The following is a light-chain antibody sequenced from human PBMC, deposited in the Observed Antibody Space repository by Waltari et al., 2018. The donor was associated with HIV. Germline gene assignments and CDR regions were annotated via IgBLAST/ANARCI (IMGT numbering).Light chain of an antibody. Sequence: QSALTQPPSASGSPGQSVTISCTGTSRDVGGYNYVSWYQQHPGKAPKLLIAEVSKRPSGVPDRFSGSKSGNTAPLTVSGLQADDEADYYCSSYAGSINVLFGGGTKLAVL. CDR2: EVS. J-gene: IGLJ2*01. CDR1: SRDVGGYNY. V-gene: IGLV2-8*01. CDR3: SSYAGSINVL.